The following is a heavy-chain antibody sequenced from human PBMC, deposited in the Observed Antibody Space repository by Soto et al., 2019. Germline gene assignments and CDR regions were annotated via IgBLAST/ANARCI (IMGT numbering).Heavy chain of an antibody. CDR3: AREETAWPLAYGLDV. CDR1: GFTFSSYS. J-gene: IGHJ6*02. D-gene: IGHD2-21*02. CDR2: IGTRSDI. Sequence: PGGSLRLSCAASGFTFSSYSMHWVRQAPGKGLEWVSSIGTRSDIYYADSVKGRFTISRDNAKNSLSLQMNGMTAEDTAVYYCAREETAWPLAYGLDVWGQGTTVTVSS. V-gene: IGHV3-21*01.